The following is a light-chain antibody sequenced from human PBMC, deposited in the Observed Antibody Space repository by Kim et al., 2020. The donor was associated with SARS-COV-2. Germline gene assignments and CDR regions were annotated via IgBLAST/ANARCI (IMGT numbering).Light chain of an antibody. J-gene: IGKJ2*01. V-gene: IGKV3-20*01. CDR1: QNIRNNY. CDR2: GAF. CDR3: QQYGNSVYT. Sequence: LSPGEGATLACRASQNIRNNYFAWYQQKPGQAPRLLIFGAFNRASGIPDRFSGSGSGTDFTLSIRRLKPEDFAVYYCQQYGNSVYTFGQGTKLEI.